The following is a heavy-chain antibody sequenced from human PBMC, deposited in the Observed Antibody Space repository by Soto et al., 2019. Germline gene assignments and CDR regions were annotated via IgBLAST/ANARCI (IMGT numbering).Heavy chain of an antibody. Sequence: PSETLSLTCAVSGGSISSGGYSWSWIRQPPGKGLEWIGYIYHSGSTYYNPSLKSRVTISVDRSKNQFSLKLSSVTAADTAVYYCARAGGLLPCNGGDCYFDYWGQGTLVTVSS. CDR2: IYHSGST. D-gene: IGHD2-21*02. CDR1: GGSISSGGYS. CDR3: ARAGGLLPCNGGDCYFDY. V-gene: IGHV4-30-2*01. J-gene: IGHJ4*02.